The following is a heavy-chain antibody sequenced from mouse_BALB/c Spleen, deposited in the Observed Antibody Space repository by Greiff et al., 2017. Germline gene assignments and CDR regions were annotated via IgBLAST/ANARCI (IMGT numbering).Heavy chain of an antibody. Sequence: EVQLVESGGGLVKPGGSLKLSCAASGFAFSSYDMSWVRQTPEKRLEWVAYISSGGGSTYYPDTVKGRFTISRDNAKNTLYLQMSSLKSEDTAMYYCARQIYDGYWYFDVWGAGTTVTVSS. CDR2: ISSGGGST. CDR3: ARQIYDGYWYFDV. D-gene: IGHD2-3*01. V-gene: IGHV5-12-1*01. J-gene: IGHJ1*01. CDR1: GFAFSSYD.